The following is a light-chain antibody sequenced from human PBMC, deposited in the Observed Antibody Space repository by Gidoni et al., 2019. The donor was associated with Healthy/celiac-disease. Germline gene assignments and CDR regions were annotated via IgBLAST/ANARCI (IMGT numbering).Light chain of an antibody. CDR2: DAS. V-gene: IGKV3-11*01. CDR3: QQRSNWS. J-gene: IGKJ4*01. CDR1: QSVSSY. Sequence: IVLTQSPATLSLSPGERATLSCSASQSVSSYLAWYQQKPGQAPRLLIYDASNRATGIPARFSGSGSGTDFTLTISSLEPEEVAVYYCQQRSNWSFGGGTKVEIK.